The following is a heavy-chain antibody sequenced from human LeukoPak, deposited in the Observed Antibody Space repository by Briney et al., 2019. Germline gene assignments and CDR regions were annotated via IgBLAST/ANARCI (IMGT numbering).Heavy chain of an antibody. CDR2: ISYDGSNK. CDR1: GFTFSSYA. CDR3: ARGAGDRHAFDI. V-gene: IGHV3-30-3*01. D-gene: IGHD3-16*01. Sequence: QTGGSLRLSCAAPGFTFSSYAMHWVRQAPGKGLEWVAVISYDGSNKYYADSVKGRFTISRDNSKNTLYLQMNSLRAEDTAVYYCARGAGDRHAFDIWGQGTMVTVSS. J-gene: IGHJ3*02.